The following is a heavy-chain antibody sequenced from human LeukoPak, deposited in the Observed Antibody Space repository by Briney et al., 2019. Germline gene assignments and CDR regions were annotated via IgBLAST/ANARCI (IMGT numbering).Heavy chain of an antibody. Sequence: SQTLSLTCTVSGGSISSGTYYWTWIRRPAGTGLEWIGRIYSSGSTSYNPSLDSRVRISIDTSKNQFSLKLSSVTAADTAVYYCATGYSYGYSLDYWGQGTLVTVSS. D-gene: IGHD5-18*01. CDR2: IYSSGST. CDR3: ATGYSYGYSLDY. CDR1: GGSISSGTYY. J-gene: IGHJ4*02. V-gene: IGHV4-61*02.